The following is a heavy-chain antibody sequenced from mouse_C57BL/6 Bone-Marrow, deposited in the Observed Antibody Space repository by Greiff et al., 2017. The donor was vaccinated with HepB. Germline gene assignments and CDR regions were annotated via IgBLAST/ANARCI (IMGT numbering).Heavy chain of an antibody. V-gene: IGHV5-17*01. CDR3: ARGYYGSSPYWYFDV. CDR2: ISSGSSTI. J-gene: IGHJ1*03. D-gene: IGHD1-1*01. Sequence: EVKLVESGGGLVKPGGSLKLSCAASGFTFSDYGMHWVRQAPEKGLEWVAYISSGSSTIYYADTVKGRFTISRDNAKNPLYLQMTSLRSEDTAMYYCARGYYGSSPYWYFDVWGTGTTVTVSS. CDR1: GFTFSDYG.